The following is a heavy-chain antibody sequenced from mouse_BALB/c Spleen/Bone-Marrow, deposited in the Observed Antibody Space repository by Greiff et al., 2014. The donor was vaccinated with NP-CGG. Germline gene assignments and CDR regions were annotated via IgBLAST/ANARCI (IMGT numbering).Heavy chain of an antibody. CDR3: ARYYSGSSYFDY. Sequence: DVQLQESGAELVKPGASVKLSCTASGFNIKDTYMHWVKQRPEQGLEWIGRIDPANGNTKYDPKFQGKATITADTSSNTAYLQLRSLTSEDTAVYYCARYYSGSSYFDYWGQGTTLTVSS. CDR2: IDPANGNT. V-gene: IGHV14-3*02. J-gene: IGHJ2*01. CDR1: GFNIKDTY. D-gene: IGHD1-1*01.